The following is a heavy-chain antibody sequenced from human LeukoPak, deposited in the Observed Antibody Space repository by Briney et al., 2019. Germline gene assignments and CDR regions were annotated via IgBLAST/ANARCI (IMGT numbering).Heavy chain of an antibody. D-gene: IGHD2-2*01. V-gene: IGHV1-8*01. CDR3: ARVDMVVVPAAMSYYYYGMDV. Sequence: ASVSCSCKASGYTLTTYDINWVRHATVQGLEWMGWMNPISGNTGYAQKIQGRVTMTRNTTISTAYMELSSLRAEDTAVYYCARVDMVVVPAAMSYYYYGMDVWGKGTTVTVSS. CDR1: GYTLTTYD. J-gene: IGHJ6*04. CDR2: MNPISGNT.